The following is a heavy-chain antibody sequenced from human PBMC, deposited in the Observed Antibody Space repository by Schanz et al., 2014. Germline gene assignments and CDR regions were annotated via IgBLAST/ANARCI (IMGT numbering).Heavy chain of an antibody. CDR2: IYSSGNT. V-gene: IGHV4-59*01. CDR1: GGSINNYH. Sequence: QVQLQESGPGLVKPSETLSLTCTVSGGSINNYHWSWIRQPPGMGLEWLGYIYSSGNTNYNPSLKRRGAISQDTSKNQFSLTLTSVAASDTAVYYCARVAVAGVEGNRDHYEVLAVWGQGTTVTVSS. J-gene: IGHJ6*02. D-gene: IGHD6-19*01. CDR3: ARVAVAGVEGNRDHYEVLAV.